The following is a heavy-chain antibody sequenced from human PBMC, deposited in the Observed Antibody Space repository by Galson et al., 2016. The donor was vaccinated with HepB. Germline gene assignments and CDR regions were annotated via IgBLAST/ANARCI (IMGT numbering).Heavy chain of an antibody. D-gene: IGHD3-10*01. Sequence: SLRLSCAGSGFIFNSHAMSWVRQAPGKGLELVSAISYVGETTYHADFVKGRFTISRDNSKNTMYLQMNSLRVEDTAVYYCAARYGEFLRGFDYWGQGTLVTVSS. CDR1: GFIFNSHA. V-gene: IGHV3-23*01. J-gene: IGHJ4*02. CDR3: AARYGEFLRGFDY. CDR2: ISYVGETT.